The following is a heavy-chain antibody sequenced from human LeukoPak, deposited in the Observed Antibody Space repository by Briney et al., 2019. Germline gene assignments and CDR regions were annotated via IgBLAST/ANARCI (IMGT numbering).Heavy chain of an antibody. J-gene: IGHJ4*02. CDR1: GGSFSGYY. D-gene: IGHD6-13*01. CDR3: ALIGASSWYDY. CDR2: IYYSGST. Sequence: SETLSLTCAVYGGSFSGYYWSWIRQPPGKGLEWIGYIYYSGSTYYNPSLKSRVTISIDTSKNQFSLKLSSVTAADTAVYYCALIGASSWYDYWGQGTLVTVSS. V-gene: IGHV4-59*06.